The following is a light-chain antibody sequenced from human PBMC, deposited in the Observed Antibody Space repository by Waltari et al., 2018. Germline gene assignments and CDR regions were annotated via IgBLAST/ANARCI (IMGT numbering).Light chain of an antibody. CDR3: MQALQTIT. Sequence: DIVMTQSPLSLPVTPGEPASISCRSSQSLLHSNGYNYLDWYLQKPGQSPQLLIYLGSNRASGVPDRFSGSGSGTDFTLKISRVEAEDVGVYYCMQALQTITFGQGTRLVIK. V-gene: IGKV2-28*01. CDR1: QSLLHSNGYNY. J-gene: IGKJ5*01. CDR2: LGS.